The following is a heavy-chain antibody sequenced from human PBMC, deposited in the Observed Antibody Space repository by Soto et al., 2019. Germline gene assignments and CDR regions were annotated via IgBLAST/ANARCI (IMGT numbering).Heavy chain of an antibody. CDR3: ASQDYDKSVYYFDY. J-gene: IGHJ4*02. Sequence: QVEMEESGPGLLKPSETLSLTCTVSGGSVSSQYWSWIRQPAGKGLEWIGRIYNGGIPLIHPSLEGRVALSLDTSKNQFSLTLSSVTAADTATYYCASQDYDKSVYYFDYWGRGTLVTVSS. CDR1: GGSVSSQY. D-gene: IGHD3-22*01. V-gene: IGHV4-4*07. CDR2: IYNGGIP.